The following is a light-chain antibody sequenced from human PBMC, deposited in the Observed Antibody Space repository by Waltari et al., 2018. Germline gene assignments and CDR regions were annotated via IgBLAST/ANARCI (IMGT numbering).Light chain of an antibody. V-gene: IGKV3-11*01. CDR1: KSISTY. Sequence: EIVLTQSPATLSLSPGERATLSCRASKSISTYLAWYQQTPGQPPRLLIYDASNRATGIPARFSGRGSGTDFTLTISSLEPEDFAIYYCQQRTDWLSFGGGTKVEIK. CDR2: DAS. CDR3: QQRTDWLS. J-gene: IGKJ4*01.